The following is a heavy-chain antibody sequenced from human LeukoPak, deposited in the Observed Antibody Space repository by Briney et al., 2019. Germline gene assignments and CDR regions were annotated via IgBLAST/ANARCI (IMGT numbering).Heavy chain of an antibody. J-gene: IGHJ3*02. CDR1: GYSFSSYW. CDR2: IFPDDSDT. V-gene: IGHV5-51*01. D-gene: IGHD4-17*01. CDR3: ARRGNCGDYVGAFDI. Sequence: GESLKISCKGSGYSFSSYWIGWVRQMPGKGLEWMGIIFPDDSDTRYSPSFQGQVTISADKSISTAYMELSSLRSEDTAVYYCARRGNCGDYVGAFDIWGQGTMVTVSS.